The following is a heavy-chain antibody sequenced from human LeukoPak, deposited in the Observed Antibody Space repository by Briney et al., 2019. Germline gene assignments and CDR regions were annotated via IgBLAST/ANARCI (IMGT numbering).Heavy chain of an antibody. CDR2: IYYSGST. CDR3: ARAPGSYDAFDI. CDR1: GGSIRSYY. D-gene: IGHD2-2*01. V-gene: IGHV4-59*01. J-gene: IGHJ3*02. Sequence: SETLSLTCTVSGGSIRSYYWSWIRQPPGKGLEWIGYIYYSGSTNYNPSLKSRVTKSVDTSENQFSLKLSSVTAADTAVYYCARAPGSYDAFDIWGQGTMVTVSS.